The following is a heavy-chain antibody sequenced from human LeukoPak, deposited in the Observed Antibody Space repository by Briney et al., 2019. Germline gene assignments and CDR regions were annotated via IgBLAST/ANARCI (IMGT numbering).Heavy chain of an antibody. CDR1: GFTFSSYW. CDR3: VRGNSGSRTTPFDY. CDR2: VKGDGSGT. Sequence: PGGSLRLSCAASGFTFSSYWMHWVRQGPGKGLVWVSRVKGDGSGTSHADSLKGRFTISRDNAKNTLFLQMTSLRAEDTAVYYCVRGNSGSRTTPFDYWGQGTLVTVSS. J-gene: IGHJ4*02. V-gene: IGHV3-74*01. D-gene: IGHD6-19*01.